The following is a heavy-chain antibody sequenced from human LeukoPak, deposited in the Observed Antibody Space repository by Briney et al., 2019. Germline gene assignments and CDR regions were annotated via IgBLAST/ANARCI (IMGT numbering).Heavy chain of an antibody. CDR1: GGSFSGYY. J-gene: IGHJ4*02. V-gene: IGHV4-34*01. Sequence: PSETLSLTCAVYGGSFSGYYWSWIRQPPGKGLEWIGEINHSGSTNYNPSLKSRVTISVDTSKNQFSLKLSSVTAADTAVYYCARGPDYYGSEYYFDYWGQGTLVTVSS. CDR3: ARGPDYYGSEYYFDY. CDR2: INHSGST. D-gene: IGHD3-10*01.